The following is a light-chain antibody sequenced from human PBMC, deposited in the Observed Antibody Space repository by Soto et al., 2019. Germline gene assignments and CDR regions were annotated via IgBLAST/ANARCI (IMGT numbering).Light chain of an antibody. J-gene: IGKJ1*01. Sequence: DIVMTQSPDSLAVSLGERATINCKSSQSVLYNSNNKNYLAWYQKKPGQPPKLLIYWASTRESGVPDRFSGSGSGKDFTLTISSLQAEEGAVDDGQQYYSTTQAFGPGTKVDIK. CDR1: QSVLYNSNNKNY. CDR2: WAS. V-gene: IGKV4-1*01. CDR3: QQYYSTTQA.